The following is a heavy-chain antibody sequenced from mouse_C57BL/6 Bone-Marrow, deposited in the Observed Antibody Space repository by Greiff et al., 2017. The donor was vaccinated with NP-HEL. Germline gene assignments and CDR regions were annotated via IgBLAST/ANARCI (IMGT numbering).Heavy chain of an antibody. CDR2: ISSGSSTI. D-gene: IGHD1-1*01. J-gene: IGHJ1*03. V-gene: IGHV5-17*01. CDR3: ARPVVATDWYFDV. CDR1: GFTFSDYG. Sequence: DVKLVESGGGLVKPGGSLKLSCAASGFTFSDYGMHWVRQAPEKGLEWVAYISSGSSTIYYAATVKGRFTFSRDNAKNTLFLQMTSLRSEDTAMYDCARPVVATDWYFDVWGTGTTVTVSS.